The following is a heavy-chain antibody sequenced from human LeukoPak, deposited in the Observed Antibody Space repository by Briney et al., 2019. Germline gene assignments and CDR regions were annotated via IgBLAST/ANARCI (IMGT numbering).Heavy chain of an antibody. CDR3: ARQADVPSAIGYFDY. CDR2: ISHGGST. CDR1: DYSISSGSY. D-gene: IGHD2-2*01. J-gene: IGHJ4*02. V-gene: IGHV4-38-2*01. Sequence: PSETLSLTCVVSDYSISSGSYWGWIRQSPGKGLEWIGSISHGGSTHYNASLKGRVTISLETSKNQFSLNLRSVTAADTAVYYCARQADVPSAIGYFDYWGQGTLVTVSS.